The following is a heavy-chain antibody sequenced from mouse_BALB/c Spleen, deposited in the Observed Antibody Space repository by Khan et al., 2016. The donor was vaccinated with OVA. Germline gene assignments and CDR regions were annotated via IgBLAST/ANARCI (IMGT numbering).Heavy chain of an antibody. J-gene: IGHJ2*01. V-gene: IGHV1S132*01. CDR2: IYPGTDNT. Sequence: QIQLVQSGAELVRPGASVKLSCKTSGYIFTSYWIHWVKQRSGQGLEWIARIYPGTDNTYYNEKLKDRATLTADRSSSTAYMQLSSLKSEDSAVYFCAREEALYYFDYWGQGTTLTVSS. D-gene: IGHD3-2*02. CDR1: GYIFTSYW. CDR3: AREEALYYFDY.